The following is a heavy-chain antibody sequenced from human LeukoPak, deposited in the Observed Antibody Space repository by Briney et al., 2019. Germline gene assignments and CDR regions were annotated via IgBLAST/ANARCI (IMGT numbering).Heavy chain of an antibody. D-gene: IGHD2-21*02. CDR3: ARESYCGGDCYPGGDAFDI. V-gene: IGHV3-53*01. CDR2: IYSGGST. J-gene: IGHJ3*02. Sequence: GGSLRLSCAASGFTVSSNYMSWVRQAPGKGLEWVSVIYSGGSTYYADSVKGRFTISRDNSKNTLYLQMNSLRAEDTAVYYCARESYCGGDCYPGGDAFDIWGQGTMVTVSS. CDR1: GFTVSSNY.